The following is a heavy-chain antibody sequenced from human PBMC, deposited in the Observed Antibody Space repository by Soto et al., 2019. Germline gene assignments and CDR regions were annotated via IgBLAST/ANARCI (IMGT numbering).Heavy chain of an antibody. J-gene: IGHJ4*02. CDR3: ARRGGTSSSKSLAH. Sequence: PGGSLRLSCAASGFTFSDYYMSWIRQAPGKGLEWVSYISSSGSNIYYADSVKGRFTISRDNAKNSLYLQMNSLTAEDTAVYYCARRGGTSSSKSLAHWGQGTLVTVSS. D-gene: IGHD6-6*01. V-gene: IGHV3-11*01. CDR1: GFTFSDYY. CDR2: ISSSGSNI.